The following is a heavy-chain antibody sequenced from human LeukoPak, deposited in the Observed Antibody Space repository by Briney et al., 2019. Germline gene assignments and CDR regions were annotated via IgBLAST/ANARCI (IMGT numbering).Heavy chain of an antibody. CDR2: IDNRGRTT. CDR1: GSTFSNFG. Sequence: GGTLRLSCAASGSTFSNFGMSWVRQAPGKGLEWVSTIDNRGRTTYYTDSVKGRFTISRDNSKSTLFLQMNSLRAEDTAVYYCAHRSGLLSYYFDYWGPGTLVTVSS. V-gene: IGHV3-23*05. CDR3: AHRSGLLSYYFDY. D-gene: IGHD2-21*02. J-gene: IGHJ4*02.